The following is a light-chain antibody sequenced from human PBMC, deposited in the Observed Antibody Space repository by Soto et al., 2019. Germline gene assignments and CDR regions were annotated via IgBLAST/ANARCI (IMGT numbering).Light chain of an antibody. V-gene: IGKV3-20*01. CDR2: GAS. J-gene: IGKJ4*01. Sequence: ILLTQSPGTLSLSPGDRATLSCRASHSMSNSNLAWYQHKPGQAPRLLIYGASNRATGIPERFSGSGSGTDFILTINRLEPEDFAVYYCQEFASNFGGGTKVDIK. CDR3: QEFASN. CDR1: HSMSNSN.